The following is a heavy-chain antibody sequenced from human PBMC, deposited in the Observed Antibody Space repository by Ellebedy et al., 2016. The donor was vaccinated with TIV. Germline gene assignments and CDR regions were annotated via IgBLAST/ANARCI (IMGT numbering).Heavy chain of an antibody. CDR1: GFTFSSYG. Sequence: PGGSLRLSCAASGFTFSSYGMHWVRQAPGKGLEWVAVIYYDGSNKYYADSVKGRFTISRDNSKNMLYLQMNSLRAEDTAVYYCARKYYYDSSGYYSSCFDYWGQGTLVTVSS. CDR3: ARKYYYDSSGYYSSCFDY. CDR2: IYYDGSNK. D-gene: IGHD3-22*01. J-gene: IGHJ4*02. V-gene: IGHV3-33*01.